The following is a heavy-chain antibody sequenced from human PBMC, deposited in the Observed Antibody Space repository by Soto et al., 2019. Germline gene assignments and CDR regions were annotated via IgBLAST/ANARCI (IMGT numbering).Heavy chain of an antibody. Sequence: SVKVSCKASGDTDTNYVISWVRQAPGQGLEWMGGIFPKFGTTYSAQKLQDRLTITADESTSTAYMQLSSLRLDDTAVYYCEAEMTFGKLSVVWGQGTTVTVSS. CDR3: EAEMTFGKLSVV. V-gene: IGHV1-69*13. CDR1: GDTDTNYV. CDR2: IFPKFGTT. J-gene: IGHJ6*02. D-gene: IGHD3-16*02.